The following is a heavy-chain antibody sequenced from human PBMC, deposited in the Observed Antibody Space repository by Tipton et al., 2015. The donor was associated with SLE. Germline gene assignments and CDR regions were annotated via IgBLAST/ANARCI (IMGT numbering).Heavy chain of an antibody. V-gene: IGHV4-59*08. CDR1: GGSISSYY. CDR3: ARTRIAAAFFDY. D-gene: IGHD6-13*01. Sequence: TLSLTCTVSGGSISSYYWSWIRQPPGKGLEWIGYTYYSGSTNYNPSLKSRVTISVDTSKNQFSLKLSSVTAADTAVYYCARTRIAAAFFDYWGQGTLVTVSS. CDR2: TYYSGST. J-gene: IGHJ4*02.